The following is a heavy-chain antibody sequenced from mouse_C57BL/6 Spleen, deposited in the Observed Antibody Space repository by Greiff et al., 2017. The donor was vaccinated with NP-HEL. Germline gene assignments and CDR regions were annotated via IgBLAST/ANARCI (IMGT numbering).Heavy chain of an antibody. J-gene: IGHJ3*01. CDR1: GYTFTDYE. CDR2: IDPETGGT. V-gene: IGHV1-15*01. Sequence: QVQLQQSGAELVRPGASVTLSCKASGYTFTDYEMHWVKQTPVHGLEWIGAIDPETGGTAYNQKFKGKAILTADKSSSTAYMELRSLTSEDSAVYYCTREGITTVGFAYWGQGTLVTVSA. D-gene: IGHD1-1*01. CDR3: TREGITTVGFAY.